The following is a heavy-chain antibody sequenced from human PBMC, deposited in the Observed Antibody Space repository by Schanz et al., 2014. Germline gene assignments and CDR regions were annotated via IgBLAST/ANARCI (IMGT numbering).Heavy chain of an antibody. CDR2: INTANGNA. Sequence: QVQVVQSGAELKKPGASVKVSCKASGYTFSSHGIHWLRQAPGQSLEWMGWINTANGNAKYSANFQARVTITRDTSATTAYMELTSLRSEDTAVYYCAKAEYDILTDSYSRLDPWGQGTLVTVSS. D-gene: IGHD3-9*01. J-gene: IGHJ5*02. V-gene: IGHV1-3*04. CDR1: GYTFSSHG. CDR3: AKAEYDILTDSYSRLDP.